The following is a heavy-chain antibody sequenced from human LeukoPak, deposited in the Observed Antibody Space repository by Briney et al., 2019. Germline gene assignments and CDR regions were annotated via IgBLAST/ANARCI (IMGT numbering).Heavy chain of an antibody. D-gene: IGHD6-19*01. CDR3: ATNGPGIAVAGYVDY. CDR1: GFTFSCYA. V-gene: IGHV3-30-3*01. Sequence: GGSLRLSCAASGFTFSCYAMHWVRQAPGKGLEWVAVISYDGSNDYYADSVKGRFTISRDNSKNTLYLQMNSLRAEDTAVYYCATNGPGIAVAGYVDYWGQGTLVTVSS. J-gene: IGHJ4*02. CDR2: ISYDGSND.